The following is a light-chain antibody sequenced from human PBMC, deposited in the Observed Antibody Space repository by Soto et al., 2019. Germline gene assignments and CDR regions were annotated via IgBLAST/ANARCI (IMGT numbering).Light chain of an antibody. CDR2: DAS. V-gene: IGKV1D-13*01. CDR1: QGISSA. Sequence: IQMTQSPATLSASVGDRVTITCRASQGISSALAWYQQKPGKAPKLMIYDASSLESGAPSRFSGSGSGTDFTLTISSLQPDDFATYYCQQFNDYPPITFGQGTRLEIK. J-gene: IGKJ5*01. CDR3: QQFNDYPPIT.